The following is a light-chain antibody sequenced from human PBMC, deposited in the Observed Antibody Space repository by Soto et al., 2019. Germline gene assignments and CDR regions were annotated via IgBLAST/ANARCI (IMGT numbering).Light chain of an antibody. J-gene: IGLJ2*01. CDR1: GSDVGGYNY. Sequence: QAVVTQPASVSGSPGQSIAISCTGTGSDVGGYNYVSWYQQHPGKAPKLMIYGVSDRPSGVSDRFSGSKSGNTASLTISGLLAEDEADYYCTSYTSSFLVIFGGGTKVTVL. CDR2: GVS. V-gene: IGLV2-14*01. CDR3: TSYTSSFLVI.